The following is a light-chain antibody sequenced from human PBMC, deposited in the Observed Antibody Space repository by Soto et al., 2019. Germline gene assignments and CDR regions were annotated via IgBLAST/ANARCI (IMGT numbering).Light chain of an antibody. J-gene: IGKJ2*01. CDR3: QQYKTYTYT. Sequence: DIQMTQSPSTLSASVGDRVTITCRASQSIDRWLAWYQQKPGQAPKLLIYSASSLASGVPARFSGSGSGTDFTFTISSLQPDDFATYYCQQYKTYTYTFGQGTKLEI. CDR1: QSIDRW. CDR2: SAS. V-gene: IGKV1-5*03.